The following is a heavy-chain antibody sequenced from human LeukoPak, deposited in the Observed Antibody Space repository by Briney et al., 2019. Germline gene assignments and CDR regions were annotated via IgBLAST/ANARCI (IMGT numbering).Heavy chain of an antibody. D-gene: IGHD4-17*01. CDR1: GFTFSSYD. J-gene: IGHJ2*01. V-gene: IGHV3-13*04. CDR2: IDTAGGT. Sequence: GGSLRLSCAASGFTFSSYDMHWVRQTTGKGLEWVSAIDTAGGTYYPGSVKGRFTISRENTKNSLYLHMNSLRAGEKAVYYCSRKAHYGDGSTPNGYFDLWGRGTLVTVS. CDR3: SRKAHYGDGSTPNGYFDL.